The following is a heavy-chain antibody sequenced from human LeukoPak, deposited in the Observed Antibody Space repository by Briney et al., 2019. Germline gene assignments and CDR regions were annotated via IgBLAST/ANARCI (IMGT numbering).Heavy chain of an antibody. V-gene: IGHV1-2*02. CDR2: IDPNNGGT. J-gene: IGHJ3*02. CDR1: GYTFTGYY. D-gene: IGHD3-9*01. Sequence: PEASVKVSCKASGYTFTGYYIHWVRQAPGQGLEWMGWIDPNNGGTNFAQKFQGRVTMTRDTSISTAYMELSRLKSDDTAVYYCAGGDYDILTGYQHAFDIWGQGTMVTVSS. CDR3: AGGDYDILTGYQHAFDI.